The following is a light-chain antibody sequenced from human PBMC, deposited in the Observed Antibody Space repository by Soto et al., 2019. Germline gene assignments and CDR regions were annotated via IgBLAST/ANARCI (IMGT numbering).Light chain of an antibody. J-gene: IGLJ2*01. CDR2: EVS. CDR3: SSYAGSNIVV. Sequence: QSVLTQPPSASGSPKQSVTISCTGTSSDVGGYNYVSWYQQHPGKAPKLMIYEVSQRPSGVPDRFSGSKSGNTASLTVSGLQAEDEADYYCSSYAGSNIVVFGGGTKLTVL. CDR1: SSDVGGYNY. V-gene: IGLV2-8*01.